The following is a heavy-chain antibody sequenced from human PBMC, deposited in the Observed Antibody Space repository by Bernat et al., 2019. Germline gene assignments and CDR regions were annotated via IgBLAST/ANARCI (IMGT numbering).Heavy chain of an antibody. CDR1: GFTFSSYS. CDR2: ISSSSSYI. J-gene: IGHJ3*02. CDR3: ARHDSSSDAFDI. D-gene: IGHD6-6*01. Sequence: LVESGGGLVKPGGSLRLSCAASGFTFSSYSMNWVRQAPGKGLEWVSSISSSSSYIYYADSVKGRFTISRDNAKNSLYLQMNSLRAEDTAVYYCARHDSSSDAFDIWGQGTMVTVSS. V-gene: IGHV3-21*01.